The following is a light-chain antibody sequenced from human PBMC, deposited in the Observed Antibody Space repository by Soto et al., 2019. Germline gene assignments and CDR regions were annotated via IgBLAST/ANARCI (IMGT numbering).Light chain of an antibody. CDR1: QSVLHSPNNKNY. V-gene: IGKV4-1*01. CDR3: QQYYSIPLT. Sequence: DIVMTQSPDSLAVSLGERATINCKSSQSVLHSPNNKNYLALYXXKPGQPPKLLIYWASTRESGVPDRXSGXXYGTDFSFTISSLQAEDVAGEYCQQYYSIPLTFGGGTKVDIK. CDR2: WAS. J-gene: IGKJ4*01.